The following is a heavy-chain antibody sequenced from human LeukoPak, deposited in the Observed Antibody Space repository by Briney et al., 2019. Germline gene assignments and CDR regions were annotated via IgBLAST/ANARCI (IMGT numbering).Heavy chain of an antibody. CDR1: GFTFGDYA. CDR3: TSSSSGWYGGGFDY. V-gene: IGHV3-49*03. CDR2: IRSKAYGGTT. D-gene: IGHD6-19*01. J-gene: IGHJ4*02. Sequence: PGGSLRLSCTASGFTFGDYAMSWFRQAPGEGLEWVGFIRSKAYGGTTEYAASVKGRFTISRDDSKSIAYLQMNSLKTEDTAVYYCTSSSSGWYGGGFDYWGQGTLVTVSS.